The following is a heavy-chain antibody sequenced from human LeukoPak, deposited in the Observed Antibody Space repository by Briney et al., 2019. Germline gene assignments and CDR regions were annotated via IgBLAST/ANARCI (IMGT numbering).Heavy chain of an antibody. Sequence: GGSLRLSCAASGFTFSSYGMHWVRQAPGKGLEWVAFIRYDGSNKYYADSVKGRFTISRDNSKNTLYLQMNSLRAEDTAVYYCARAGLNWNYYPFDYWGQGTLVTVSS. D-gene: IGHD1-7*01. V-gene: IGHV3-30*02. J-gene: IGHJ4*02. CDR2: IRYDGSNK. CDR1: GFTFSSYG. CDR3: ARAGLNWNYYPFDY.